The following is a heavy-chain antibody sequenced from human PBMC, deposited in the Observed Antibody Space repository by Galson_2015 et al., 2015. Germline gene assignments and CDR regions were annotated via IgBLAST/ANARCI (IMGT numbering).Heavy chain of an antibody. CDR2: ISYDGSNK. V-gene: IGHV3-30-3*01. Sequence: SLRLSCAASGFTFSSYAMHWVRQAPGKGLEWVAVISYDGSNKYYADSVKGRFTIPRDNSKNTLYLQMNSLRAEDTAVYYCASGHYDSSGYYPWVLDYWGQGTLVTVSS. CDR1: GFTFSSYA. J-gene: IGHJ4*02. CDR3: ASGHYDSSGYYPWVLDY. D-gene: IGHD3-22*01.